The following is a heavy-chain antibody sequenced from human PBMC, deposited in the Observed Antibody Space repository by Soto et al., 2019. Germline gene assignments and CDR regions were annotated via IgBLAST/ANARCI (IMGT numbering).Heavy chain of an antibody. J-gene: IGHJ6*03. Sequence: GGSLRLSCAASGFTFSSYAMSWVRQAPGKGLEWVSAISGSGGSTYYADSVKGRFTISRDNSKNTLYLQMNSLRAEDTAVYYCAKRGYCSGGSCYSVGYYYYMDVWGKGTTVTVSS. D-gene: IGHD2-15*01. CDR1: GFTFSSYA. CDR2: ISGSGGST. CDR3: AKRGYCSGGSCYSVGYYYYMDV. V-gene: IGHV3-23*01.